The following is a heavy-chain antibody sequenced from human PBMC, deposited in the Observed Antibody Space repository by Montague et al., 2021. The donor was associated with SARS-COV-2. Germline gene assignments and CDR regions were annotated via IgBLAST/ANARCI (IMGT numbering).Heavy chain of an antibody. D-gene: IGHD2-2*01. CDR3: ARRAVVVPAATEDYYYYYGMDV. J-gene: IGHJ6*02. CDR1: GGSFSGYY. V-gene: IGHV4-34*01. CDR2: INHSGST. Sequence: SETLSRTCAVYGGSFSGYYWSWIRQPPGKGLGWIGEINHSGSTNYNPSLKSRVTISVDTSKNQFSLKLSSVTAADTAVYYCARRAVVVPAATEDYYYYYGMDVWGQGTTVTVSS.